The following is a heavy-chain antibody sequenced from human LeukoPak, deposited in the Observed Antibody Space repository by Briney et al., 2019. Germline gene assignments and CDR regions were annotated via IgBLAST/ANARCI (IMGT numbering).Heavy chain of an antibody. CDR3: ARGSVGLQRNDWFDP. V-gene: IGHV3-21*01. J-gene: IGHJ5*02. Sequence: GGSLGLSCAASGFSFSTYNMNWVRQAPGKGLEWVSSISPGSNYIYYADSVKGRFTISRDNAKNSLYLQMNSLRAEDTALYYCARGSVGLQRNDWFDPWGQGTLVTVSS. CDR2: ISPGSNYI. CDR1: GFSFSTYN. D-gene: IGHD4-11*01.